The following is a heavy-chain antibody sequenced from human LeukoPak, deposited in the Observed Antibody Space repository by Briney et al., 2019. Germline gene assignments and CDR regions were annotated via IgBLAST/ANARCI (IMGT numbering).Heavy chain of an antibody. J-gene: IGHJ4*02. V-gene: IGHV4-4*02. CDR3: ARPSSIAALHYFDY. Sequence: SGTLSLTCAVSGGSISSSNWWSWVRQPPGKGLEWIGEIYHSGSTNYNPSLKSRVTISVDTSKNQFSLKLSSVTAADTAVYYCARPSSIAALHYFDYWGQGTLVTVSS. CDR1: GGSISSSNW. D-gene: IGHD6-6*01. CDR2: IYHSGST.